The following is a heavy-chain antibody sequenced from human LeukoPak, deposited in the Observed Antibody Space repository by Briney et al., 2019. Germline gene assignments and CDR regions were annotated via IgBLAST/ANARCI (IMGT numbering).Heavy chain of an antibody. CDR1: GFIFSTYS. J-gene: IGHJ4*02. D-gene: IGHD4-11*01. Sequence: GGSLRLSCTASGFIFSTYSVNWVRQAPGKGLEWVSSIRSGSSNILYADSVKGRFTISRDNARNSLYLQLNSLRAEDTAVYYCAKDRRGSMTTVTPDYWGQGTLVTVSS. CDR2: IRSGSSNI. V-gene: IGHV3-21*01. CDR3: AKDRRGSMTTVTPDY.